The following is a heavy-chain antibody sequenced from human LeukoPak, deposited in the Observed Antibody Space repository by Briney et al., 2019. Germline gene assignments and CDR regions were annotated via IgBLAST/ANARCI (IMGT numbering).Heavy chain of an antibody. Sequence: AASVKVSCTASGYTFTSYAMHWVRQAPGQRLEWMGWINAGNGNTKYSQKFQGRVTITRDTSASTAYMELSSLRSEDTAVYYCAGRVVVPAASLGEGWFDPWGQGTLVTVSS. V-gene: IGHV1-3*01. CDR1: GYTFTSYA. J-gene: IGHJ5*02. CDR3: AGRVVVPAASLGEGWFDP. CDR2: INAGNGNT. D-gene: IGHD2-2*01.